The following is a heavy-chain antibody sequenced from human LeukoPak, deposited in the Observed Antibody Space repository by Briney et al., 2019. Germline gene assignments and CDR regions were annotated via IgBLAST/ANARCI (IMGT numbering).Heavy chain of an antibody. CDR2: IQFDGSDE. J-gene: IGHJ4*02. Sequence: PGGSLRLSCTASGFVFSTYGMHWVRQAPGKGLEWILFIQFDGSDEFYADSVKGRFIISRDNSKNTLYLQMNSLRTEDTSVYYCAEDQKLQPFHYWGQGTLVTVSS. D-gene: IGHD2-15*01. CDR1: GFVFSTYG. CDR3: AEDQKLQPFHY. V-gene: IGHV3-30*02.